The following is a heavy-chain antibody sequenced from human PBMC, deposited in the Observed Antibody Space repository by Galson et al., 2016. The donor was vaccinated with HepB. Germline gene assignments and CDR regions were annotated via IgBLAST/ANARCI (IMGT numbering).Heavy chain of an antibody. Sequence: SETLSLTCTVSGVPISTNNYWGWIRQSPGKGLEWIGEISHSGNSNYNPSLKSRVSMSVDKSKNQFSLRLSSVTAADTALYYCARVTGNTHETYYYYAMDVWGQGATVTVSS. V-gene: IGHV4/OR15-8*01. CDR3: ARVTGNTHETYYYYAMDV. CDR1: GVPISTNNY. CDR2: ISHSGNS. J-gene: IGHJ6*02.